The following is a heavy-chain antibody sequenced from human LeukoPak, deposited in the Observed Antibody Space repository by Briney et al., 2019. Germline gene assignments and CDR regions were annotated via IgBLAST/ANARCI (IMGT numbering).Heavy chain of an antibody. J-gene: IGHJ3*02. CDR1: GYTFTGYY. V-gene: IGHV1-2*02. CDR3: ARDSKRDAFDI. Sequence: ASVKVSCKASGYTFTGYYMHWVRQAPGQGLEWMGWVNPNTGDTNFAQKFQGRVTMTRDTSISTAYMELSRLRSDDTAVYYCARDSKRDAFDIWGQGTMVTVSS. CDR2: VNPNTGDT. D-gene: IGHD3-3*02.